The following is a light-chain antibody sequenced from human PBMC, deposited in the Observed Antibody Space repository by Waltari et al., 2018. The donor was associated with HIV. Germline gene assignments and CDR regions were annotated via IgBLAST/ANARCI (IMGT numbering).Light chain of an antibody. V-gene: IGKV1-9*01. CDR3: QQLTT. J-gene: IGKJ2*01. CDR2: STS. Sequence: DTQLTQSPSFLSESVGDRVTITCRASQGLSSFLAWYQQKPGKAPKRLIYSTSTLQSGVPSRFSGGGSGTEFSLTISSLQPEDLGTYFCQQLTTFGQGTQLEI. CDR1: QGLSSF.